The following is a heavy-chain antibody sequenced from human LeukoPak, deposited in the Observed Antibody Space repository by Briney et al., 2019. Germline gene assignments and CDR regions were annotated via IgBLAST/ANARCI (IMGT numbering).Heavy chain of an antibody. CDR1: GYTFTSYG. CDR2: ISAYNGNT. D-gene: IGHD3-16*01. V-gene: IGHV1-18*01. J-gene: IGHJ4*02. CDR3: ARDVGRSYDLDY. Sequence: ASVKVSCKASGYTFTSYGISWVRQAPGQGLEWVGWISAYNGNTDYAQGLQGRVTMTIDTSTSTVYMELRSLRSDDTAVYYCARDVGRSYDLDYWGQGTLVSVSS.